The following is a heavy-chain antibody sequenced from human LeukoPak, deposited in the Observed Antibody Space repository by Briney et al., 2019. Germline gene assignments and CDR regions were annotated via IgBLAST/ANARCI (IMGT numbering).Heavy chain of an antibody. CDR2: ISYDGSNK. CDR3: ARDRVGPFDP. J-gene: IGHJ5*02. CDR1: GFTFSSYA. Sequence: GGSLRLSCAASGFTFSSYAMYWVRQAPGKGLEWVAVISYDGSNKYYADSVKGRFTISRDNSKNTLYLQMNSLRAEDTAVYYCARDRVGPFDPWGQGTLVTVSS. V-gene: IGHV3-30-3*01. D-gene: IGHD1-26*01.